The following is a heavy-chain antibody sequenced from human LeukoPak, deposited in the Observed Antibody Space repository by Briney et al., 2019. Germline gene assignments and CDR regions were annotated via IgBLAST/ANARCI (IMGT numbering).Heavy chain of an antibody. V-gene: IGHV3-30-3*01. D-gene: IGHD3-3*01. CDR3: AGSPRFLEWLSPDY. J-gene: IGHJ4*02. Sequence: PGGSLRLSCAASGFTFSSYAMHWVRQAPGKGLEWVAVISYDGSNKYYADSVKGRFTISRDNSKNTLYLQMNSLRAEDTAVYYCAGSPRFLEWLSPDYWGQGTLVTVSS. CDR2: ISYDGSNK. CDR1: GFTFSSYA.